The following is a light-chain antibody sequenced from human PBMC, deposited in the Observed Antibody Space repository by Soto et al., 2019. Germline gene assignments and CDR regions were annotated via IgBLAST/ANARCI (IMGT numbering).Light chain of an antibody. CDR2: AAS. CDR1: QSISSY. Sequence: DIQMTQSPSSLSASVGDRVTITCRASQSISSYLNWYQQKPGKAPKLLIYAASSLQSGVPSRFGASGSGTDFTLTISSLQPEDIATYYCQQSDSTPYTFGQGNKLEIK. V-gene: IGKV1-39*01. CDR3: QQSDSTPYT. J-gene: IGKJ2*01.